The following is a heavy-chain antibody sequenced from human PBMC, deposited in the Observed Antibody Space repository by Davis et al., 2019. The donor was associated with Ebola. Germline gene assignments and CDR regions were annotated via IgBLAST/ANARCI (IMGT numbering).Heavy chain of an antibody. CDR2: ISHSSRER. V-gene: IGHV3-30*04. D-gene: IGHD3-3*01. Sequence: GESLKISCAASGFTFRNYAMHWVRQAPGKGLEWVAVISHSSRERFYADSVKGRFTISRDNSENTLYLQMNSLTTDDTAVYYCARAVHNEDLDYWGQGTPVTVSS. CDR3: ARAVHNEDLDY. CDR1: GFTFRNYA. J-gene: IGHJ4*01.